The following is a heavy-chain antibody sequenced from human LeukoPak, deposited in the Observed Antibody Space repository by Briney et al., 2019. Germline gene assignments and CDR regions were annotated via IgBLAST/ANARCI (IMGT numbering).Heavy chain of an antibody. D-gene: IGHD5-24*01. CDR1: GGSISNYY. CDR3: ARAGGYNSRGVYWFDP. Sequence: MPSETLSLTCTVSGGSISNYYWSWIRQPPGKGLEWIGYIYYSGSTNYNPSLKSRVTISVDTSKNQFSLKLSSVTAADTAVYYCARAGGYNSRGVYWFDPWGQGTLVTVSS. J-gene: IGHJ5*02. V-gene: IGHV4-59*01. CDR2: IYYSGST.